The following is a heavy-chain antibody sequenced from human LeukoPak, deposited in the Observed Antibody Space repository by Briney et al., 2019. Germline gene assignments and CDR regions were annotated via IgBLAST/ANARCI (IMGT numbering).Heavy chain of an antibody. D-gene: IGHD2-2*01. CDR2: INHSGST. CDR3: ASIVVVPAAIGWFDP. J-gene: IGHJ5*02. Sequence: GSLRLSCAASGFTFSSYGMSWIRQPPGKGLEWIGEINHSGSTNYNPSLKSRVTISVDTSKNQFSLKLSSVTAADTAVYYCASIVVVPAAIGWFDPWGQGTLVTVSS. V-gene: IGHV4-34*08. CDR1: GFTFSSYG.